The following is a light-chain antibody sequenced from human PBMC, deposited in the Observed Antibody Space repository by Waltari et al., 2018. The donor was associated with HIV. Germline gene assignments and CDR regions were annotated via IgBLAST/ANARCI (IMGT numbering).Light chain of an antibody. V-gene: IGLV2-23*02. J-gene: IGLJ1*01. CDR3: CSYAGSSRV. CDR2: EVR. Sequence: QSALTQPASVSGSPGQSITISCTGTSSDVGSYNLFSWYQQHPGKAPKLMIYEVRKRPSGVSNRFSGSKSGNTASLTISGLQAEDEADYYCCSYAGSSRVFGTGTKVTVL. CDR1: SSDVGSYNL.